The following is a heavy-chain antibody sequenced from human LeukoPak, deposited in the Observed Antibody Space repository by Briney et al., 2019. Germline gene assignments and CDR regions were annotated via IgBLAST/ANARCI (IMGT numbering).Heavy chain of an antibody. CDR3: AKDEGFSGSGSYDHNNWIDP. CDR2: IRDDGSNK. D-gene: IGHD3-10*01. J-gene: IGHJ5*02. CDR1: RFTFSTYG. Sequence: GGSLRLSCAASRFTFSTYGMHWVRQAPGKGLEWVAFIRDDGSNKYYADSAKGRFTISRDNSKNTLYLQMNSLRAEDTAAYYCAKDEGFSGSGSYDHNNWIDPWGQGTLVTVSS. V-gene: IGHV3-30*02.